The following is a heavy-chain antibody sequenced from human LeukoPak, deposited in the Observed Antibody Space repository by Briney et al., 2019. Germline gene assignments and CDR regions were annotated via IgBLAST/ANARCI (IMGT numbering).Heavy chain of an antibody. D-gene: IGHD6-19*01. CDR2: IWYDGSNK. CDR1: GFTFSSYG. Sequence: GGSLRLSCAASGFTFSSYGMHWVRQAPGKGLEWVAVIWYDGSNKYYADSVKGRFTISRDNSKNTLYLQMNSLRAEDTAVYYCAKPGGAYSSGWYPLDYWGQGPLVTVSS. V-gene: IGHV3-33*06. CDR3: AKPGGAYSSGWYPLDY. J-gene: IGHJ4*02.